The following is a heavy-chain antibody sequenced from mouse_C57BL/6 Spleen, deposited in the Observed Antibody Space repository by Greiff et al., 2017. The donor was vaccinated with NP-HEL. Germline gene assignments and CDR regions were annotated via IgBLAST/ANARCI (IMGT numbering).Heavy chain of an antibody. V-gene: IGHV1-55*01. Sequence: VQLQQPGAELVKPGASVKMSCKASGYTFTSYWITWVKQRPGQGLEWIGDIYPGSGSTNYNEKFKSKATLTVDTSSSTAYMQLSSLTSEDSAVYYCARDYGSSYGYYAMDYWGQGTSVTGSS. CDR2: IYPGSGST. CDR1: GYTFTSYW. D-gene: IGHD1-1*01. CDR3: ARDYGSSYGYYAMDY. J-gene: IGHJ4*01.